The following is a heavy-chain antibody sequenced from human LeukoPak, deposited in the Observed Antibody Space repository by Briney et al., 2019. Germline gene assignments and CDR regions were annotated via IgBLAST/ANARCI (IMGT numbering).Heavy chain of an antibody. CDR1: GGSISSGDYY. Sequence: PSETLSLTCTVSGGSISSGDYYWSWIRQPPGKGLEWIGYIYYSGSTYYNPSLKSRVTISVDTSKNQFSLKLSSVTAADTAVYYCARGYYYDSSGYPPDYWGQGTLVTVSS. D-gene: IGHD3-22*01. J-gene: IGHJ4*02. CDR3: ARGYYYDSSGYPPDY. CDR2: IYYSGST. V-gene: IGHV4-30-4*01.